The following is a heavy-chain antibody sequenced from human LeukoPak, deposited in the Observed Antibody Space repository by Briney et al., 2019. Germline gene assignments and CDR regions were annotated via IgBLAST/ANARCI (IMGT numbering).Heavy chain of an antibody. CDR2: ISGRGSST. D-gene: IGHD2-8*01. CDR3: ARDGRMLRWFTGLGLDY. J-gene: IGHJ4*02. Sequence: GGSLRLSCAAPGFTFNSYAMNWVRQAPGKGLEWVSAISGRGSSTYYADSVKGRFTISRDNAKNSLYLQMNSPRAEDTAVYYCARDGRMLRWFTGLGLDYWGQGTLVTVSS. V-gene: IGHV3-23*01. CDR1: GFTFNSYA.